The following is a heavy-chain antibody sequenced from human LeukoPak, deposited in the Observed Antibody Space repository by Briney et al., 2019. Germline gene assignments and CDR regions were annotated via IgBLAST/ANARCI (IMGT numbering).Heavy chain of an antibody. CDR3: ARMVWNYVVFDY. CDR2: ISSSSSYT. Sequence: GGSLRLSCAASGFTFSDYYMSWIRQALGKGLEWVSYISSSSSYTNYADSVKGRFTISRDNAKNSLYLQMNSLRAEDTAVYYCARMVWNYVVFDYWGQGTLVTVSS. CDR1: GFTFSDYY. V-gene: IGHV3-11*06. J-gene: IGHJ4*02. D-gene: IGHD1-7*01.